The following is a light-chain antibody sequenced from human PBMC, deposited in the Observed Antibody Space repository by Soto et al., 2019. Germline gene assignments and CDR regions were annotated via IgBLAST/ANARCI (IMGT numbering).Light chain of an antibody. J-gene: IGKJ1*01. CDR2: GAS. CDR1: QSVRGN. Sequence: EIVMTQSPATLSVSPGERATLSYRASQSVRGNLAWYQQKPGQSPRLLIYGASTRATDMPGRFSGRGAGAEFTLTISSLQSEDFAVYYCQQYRSWPRTFGQGTKVDIK. V-gene: IGKV3-15*01. CDR3: QQYRSWPRT.